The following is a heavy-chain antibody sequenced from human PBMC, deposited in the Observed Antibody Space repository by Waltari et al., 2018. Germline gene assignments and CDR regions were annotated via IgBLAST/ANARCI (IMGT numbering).Heavy chain of an antibody. D-gene: IGHD3-10*01. V-gene: IGHV3-30*02. J-gene: IGHJ4*02. CDR3: VTNYGSETYYEFDY. CDR2: LRYDGTNK. CDR1: GFTLGSWG. Sequence: QVQLVESGGGVVQPGGSLRLCCAASGFTLGSWGMPWVRKAPGKGLEWVAFLRYDGTNKYYAGPVKGRFIISRDDSKNTLYLQMNSLRAEDTAVYYCVTNYGSETYYEFDYWGQGTLVTVSS.